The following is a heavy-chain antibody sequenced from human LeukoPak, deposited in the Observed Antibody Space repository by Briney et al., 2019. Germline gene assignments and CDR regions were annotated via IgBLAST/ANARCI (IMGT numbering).Heavy chain of an antibody. J-gene: IGHJ4*02. D-gene: IGHD3-22*01. CDR2: IYPGDSDT. CDR3: ARRNYYDSSGYYWNYFDY. Sequence: GESLKISCKGSGYSFTSYWIGWVRQMPGKGLEWMGIIYPGDSDTRYSPSFQGQVTISADKSISTAYQQWSSLKASDTAMYYCARRNYYDSSGYYWNYFDYWGQGTLVTVSS. CDR1: GYSFTSYW. V-gene: IGHV5-51*01.